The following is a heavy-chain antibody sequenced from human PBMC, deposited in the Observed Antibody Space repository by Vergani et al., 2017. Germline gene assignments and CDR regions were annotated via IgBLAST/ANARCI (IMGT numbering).Heavy chain of an antibody. CDR1: NGSINSYY. CDR2: IYSNGNT. V-gene: IGHV4-59*01. J-gene: IGHJ2*01. CDR3: ARGLSSHWYFDL. Sequence: QVQLQESGPGLVKPSETLSLTCTVSNGSINSYYWSWIRRPPGQGLEWIGYIYSNGNTNYNPSLKSRVAIAVDTSKNQVSLKLSSVTAADTAVYYCARGLSSHWYFDLWGRGTLVTVSS.